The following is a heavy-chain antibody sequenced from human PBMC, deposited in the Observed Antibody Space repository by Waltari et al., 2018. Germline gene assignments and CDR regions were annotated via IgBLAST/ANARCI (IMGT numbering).Heavy chain of an antibody. CDR3: ARERRCPDGVCHNHWFDP. J-gene: IGHJ5*02. Sequence: QVQLQESGPGLVKPSETLSLTCTVSGGSISDYYWSWIRQPPGKGLEWIGYIYFSGSTSHNPSLKSRITISLDGSNNPFSLKLRSVTAADTAVYYCARERRCPDGVCHNHWFDPWGQGTLVTVSS. V-gene: IGHV4-59*01. D-gene: IGHD2-8*01. CDR1: GGSISDYY. CDR2: IYFSGST.